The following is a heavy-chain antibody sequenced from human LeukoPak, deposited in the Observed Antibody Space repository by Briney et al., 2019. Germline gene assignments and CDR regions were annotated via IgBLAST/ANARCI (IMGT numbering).Heavy chain of an antibody. CDR3: ARDSSSWYGYFQY. CDR2: ISSTSSFI. D-gene: IGHD3-22*01. J-gene: IGHJ1*01. V-gene: IGHV3-21*01. CDR1: GFTFSSYS. Sequence: PGGSLRLSCAASGFTFSSYSMNWVRQAPGKGLEWVSSISSTSSFIYYADSLKGRFTISRDNAKNSLYLQMNSLRAEDTAVYYCARDSSSWYGYFQYWGQGTLVTVSS.